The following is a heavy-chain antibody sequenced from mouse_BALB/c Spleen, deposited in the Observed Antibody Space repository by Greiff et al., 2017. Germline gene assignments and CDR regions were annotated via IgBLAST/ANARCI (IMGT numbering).Heavy chain of an antibody. CDR1: GFSLTSYG. Sequence: VKLVESGPGLVAPSQSLSITCTVSGFSLTSYGVHWVRQPPGKGLEWLGVIWAGGSTNYNSALMSRLSISKDNSKSQVFLKMNSLQTDDTAMYYCARGGTVRFSWYSDVWGAGTTVTVSS. J-gene: IGHJ1*01. CDR3: ARGGTVRFSWYSDV. V-gene: IGHV2-9*02. D-gene: IGHD1-1*01. CDR2: IWAGGST.